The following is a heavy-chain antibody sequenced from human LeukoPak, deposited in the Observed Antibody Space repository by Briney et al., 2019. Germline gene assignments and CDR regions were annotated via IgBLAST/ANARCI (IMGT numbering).Heavy chain of an antibody. Sequence: AASVKVSCKASGYTFNDYYMHWVRQAPGQGLEWMGWINPKRGGTKYAQKFQGRVTMTRDTSISTVYMELSRLRSDDTAVYYCARGMYSGSYFRYEFWGQGTVVTVSS. V-gene: IGHV1-2*02. D-gene: IGHD1-26*01. CDR1: GYTFNDYY. J-gene: IGHJ4*02. CDR2: INPKRGGT. CDR3: ARGMYSGSYFRYEF.